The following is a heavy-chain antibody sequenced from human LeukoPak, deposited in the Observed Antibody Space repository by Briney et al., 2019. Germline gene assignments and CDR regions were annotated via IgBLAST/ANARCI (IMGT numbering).Heavy chain of an antibody. D-gene: IGHD3-22*01. J-gene: IGHJ4*02. V-gene: IGHV3-11*04. CDR1: GFTFSDYY. CDR3: ASYYDSSGFDY. Sequence: AGGSLRLSCAASGFTFSDYYMSWIRQAPGKGLEWVSYISSSGRTIYYADSVKGRFAISRDNAKNSLYLQMNSLRAEDTAVYYCASYYDSSGFDYWGQGTLVTVSS. CDR2: ISSSGRTI.